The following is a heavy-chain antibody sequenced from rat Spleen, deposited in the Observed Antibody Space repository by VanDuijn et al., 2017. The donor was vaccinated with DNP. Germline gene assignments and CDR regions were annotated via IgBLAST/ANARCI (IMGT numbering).Heavy chain of an antibody. V-gene: IGHV5-7*01. CDR2: ISYDGSRT. Sequence: EVQLVESGGGLVQPGRSLKLSCAASGFTFSNYDMAWVRQAPTKGLEWVATISYDGSRTYYRDSVKGRFIISRDNAKSTLYLQMDSLRSEDTATYFCAKPDYWGQGVMVTVSS. J-gene: IGHJ2*01. CDR1: GFTFSNYD. CDR3: AKPDY.